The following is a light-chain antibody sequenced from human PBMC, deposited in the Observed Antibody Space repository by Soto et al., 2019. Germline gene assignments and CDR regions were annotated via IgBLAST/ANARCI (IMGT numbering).Light chain of an antibody. CDR1: SSDVGAYNY. CDR2: EVS. CDR3: TSYAGTYSFFYV. J-gene: IGLJ1*01. V-gene: IGLV2-8*01. Sequence: QSVLTQPPSASGSPGQSVTISCTGTSSDVGAYNYVSRYQQLPGKAPKLIIYEVSKRPSGVPDRFSGSKSGNTAPLTVSGLQAEDEADYYCTSYAGTYSFFYVFGTGTKVTVL.